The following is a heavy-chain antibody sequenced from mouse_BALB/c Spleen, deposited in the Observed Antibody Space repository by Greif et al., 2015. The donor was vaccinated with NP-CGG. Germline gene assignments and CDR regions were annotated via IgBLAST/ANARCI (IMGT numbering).Heavy chain of an antibody. CDR3: ATGFAY. J-gene: IGHJ3*01. Sequence: EVKLVESGGGLVQPGGSLKLSCAASGFTFSSYGMSWVRQTPDKRLELVATINSNGGSTYYQDSVKGRFTISRDNAKNTLYLQMSSLKSEDTAMYYCATGFAYWGQGTLVTVSA. CDR1: GFTFSSYG. CDR2: INSNGGST. V-gene: IGHV5-6-3*01.